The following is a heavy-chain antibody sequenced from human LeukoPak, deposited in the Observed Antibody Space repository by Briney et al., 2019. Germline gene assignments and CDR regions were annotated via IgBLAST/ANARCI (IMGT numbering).Heavy chain of an antibody. V-gene: IGHV3-23*01. Sequence: AGSLTLSCAASGFTFSTYAMSWVRQAPGKGLEWVSNISSRGRLTFCVGSVKGRFTISRDNSESTLYLQMNSLRAEDTAVYYCARDRPNYYGSDGHYYRRNGDYWGQGTLVTVSS. CDR3: ARDRPNYYGSDGHYYRRNGDY. J-gene: IGHJ4*02. CDR2: ISSRGRLT. D-gene: IGHD3-10*01. CDR1: GFTFSTYA.